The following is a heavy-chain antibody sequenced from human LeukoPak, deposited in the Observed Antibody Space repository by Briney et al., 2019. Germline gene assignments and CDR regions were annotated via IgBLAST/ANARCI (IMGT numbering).Heavy chain of an antibody. J-gene: IGHJ4*02. D-gene: IGHD4-17*01. CDR1: GFTFSDYA. CDR2: IGVGSNTK. CDR3: AKIRSDYGDYYLDY. V-gene: IGHV3-48*01. Sequence: PGGSLRLSCAASGFTFSDYAMNWVRQAPGKGLEWVSYIGVGSNTKYYGDSVKGRFTISRDDAKNSVYLQMSSLGAEDTAVYYCAKIRSDYGDYYLDYWGQGTLVTVSS.